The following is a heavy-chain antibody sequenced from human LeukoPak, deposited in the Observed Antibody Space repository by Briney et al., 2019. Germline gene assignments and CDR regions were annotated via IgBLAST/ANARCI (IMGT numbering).Heavy chain of an antibody. CDR3: ASRPIAVAENWFDP. Sequence: PSETLSLTCAVYGGSFSGYYWSWIRQPPGKGLEWIGEINHSGSTNYNPSLKSRVTISVDTSKNQFSLKLSSVTAADTAVYYCASRPIAVAENWFDPWGQGTLVTVSS. CDR2: INHSGST. V-gene: IGHV4-34*01. J-gene: IGHJ5*02. D-gene: IGHD6-19*01. CDR1: GGSFSGYY.